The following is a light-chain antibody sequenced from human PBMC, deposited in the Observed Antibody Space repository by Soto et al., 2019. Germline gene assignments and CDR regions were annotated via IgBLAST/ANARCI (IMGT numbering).Light chain of an antibody. Sequence: EIVLTQSPGTLSLSPGERATLSCRASQSISSPYLAWYQQKPGQAPRLLISGASNRATGIAARFSGSGSGTDFTLTINSLEPEDFAVYYCQQRNNWPITFGQGTRLEIK. J-gene: IGKJ5*01. CDR2: GAS. CDR1: QSISSPY. CDR3: QQRNNWPIT. V-gene: IGKV3-11*01.